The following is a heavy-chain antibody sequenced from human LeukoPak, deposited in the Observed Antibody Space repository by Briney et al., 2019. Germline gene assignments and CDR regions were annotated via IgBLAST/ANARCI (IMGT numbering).Heavy chain of an antibody. CDR2: ISSNSSYI. V-gene: IGHV3-21*04. D-gene: IGHD3-16*01. J-gene: IGHJ5*02. CDR1: GFTFSSYS. CDR3: AKDRGGRGSWFDP. Sequence: GGSLRLSCAASGFTFSSYSMNWVRQAPGKGLEWVSSISSNSSYIDYADSVKGRFTISRDNGKNSLSLQMNSLRAEDTAVYYCAKDRGGRGSWFDPWGQGTLVTVSS.